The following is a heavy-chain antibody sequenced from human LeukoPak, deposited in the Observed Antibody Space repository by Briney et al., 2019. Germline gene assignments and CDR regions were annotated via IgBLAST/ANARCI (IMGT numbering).Heavy chain of an antibody. Sequence: PSETLSRTCAVYGGSFSGYYWSWIRQPPGKGLEWIGEINHSGSTNYNPSLKSRVTISVDTSKNQFSLKLSSVTAADTAVYYCARGRSTWIQLSYWGQGTLVTVSS. CDR3: ARGRSTWIQLSY. J-gene: IGHJ4*02. CDR2: INHSGST. D-gene: IGHD5-18*01. CDR1: GGSFSGYY. V-gene: IGHV4-34*01.